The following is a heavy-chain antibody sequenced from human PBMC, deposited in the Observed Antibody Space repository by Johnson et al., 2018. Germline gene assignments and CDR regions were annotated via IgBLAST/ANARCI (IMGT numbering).Heavy chain of an antibody. CDR1: GFTFSSYW. J-gene: IGHJ2*01. V-gene: IGHV3-7*01. CDR2: IKQDGSGK. D-gene: IGHD1-26*01. Sequence: VQLVESGGGLVQPGGSLRLSCAASGFTFSSYWMTWVRQAPGKGLEWVANIKQDGSGKYYVDSVKGRFTISRDNAKNSLYLQMNSLRAEDTAVYYCAREGWGLLPYWYFDLWGRGTRVTVSS. CDR3: AREGWGLLPYWYFDL.